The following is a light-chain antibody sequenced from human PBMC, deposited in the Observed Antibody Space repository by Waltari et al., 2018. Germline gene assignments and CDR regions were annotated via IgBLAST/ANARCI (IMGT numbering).Light chain of an antibody. Sequence: SYELTQPSPVSVSPGQTVRITCSGDVLSKKYARWFQQKPGQAPVLVIFKDKERPSGIPERFSGSSSGTTVTLTISGAQVEDEADYYCYSAADNNLVFGGGTKLTVL. CDR3: YSAADNNLV. J-gene: IGLJ2*01. CDR2: KDK. V-gene: IGLV3-27*01. CDR1: VLSKKY.